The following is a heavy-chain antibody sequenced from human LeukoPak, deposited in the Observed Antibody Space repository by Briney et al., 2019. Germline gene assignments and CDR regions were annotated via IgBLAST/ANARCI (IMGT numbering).Heavy chain of an antibody. CDR1: GGTFSSYA. CDR2: IIPILGIA. CDR3: ARGRGAVAGTGGVFDY. Sequence: SVKVSCKASGGTFSSYAISWVRQAPGQGLEWMGRIIPILGIANYAQKFQGRVTITADKSTSTAYMELSSLRSEDTAVYYCARGRGAVAGTGGVFDYWGQGTLVTVSS. J-gene: IGHJ4*02. V-gene: IGHV1-69*04. D-gene: IGHD6-19*01.